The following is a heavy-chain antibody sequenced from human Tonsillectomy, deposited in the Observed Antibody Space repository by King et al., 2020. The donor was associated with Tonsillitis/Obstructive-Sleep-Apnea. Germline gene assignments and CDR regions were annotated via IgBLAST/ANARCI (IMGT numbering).Heavy chain of an antibody. CDR1: GYTFTSYG. Sequence: VQLVESGTEVKKPGASVTVSCKTSGYTFTSYGISWVRQAPGQGLEWMAWLSADNDKRNYAQKVEGRVIMTTDTSTSTAYMELRSLRSDDTAVYYCTRDSWRPGYCGSTSCYSPDYWGQGTLVTVSS. D-gene: IGHD2-2*02. V-gene: IGHV1-18*01. J-gene: IGHJ4*02. CDR3: TRDSWRPGYCGSTSCYSPDY. CDR2: LSADNDKR.